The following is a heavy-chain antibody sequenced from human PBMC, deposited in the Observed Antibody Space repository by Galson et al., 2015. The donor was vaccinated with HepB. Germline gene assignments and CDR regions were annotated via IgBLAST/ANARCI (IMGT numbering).Heavy chain of an antibody. D-gene: IGHD3-3*01. Sequence: SLRLSCAASGDSLSNYRMHWVRQAPGKGLEWVAVISYDGNKKYYIDSVEGRFTISRDNSKNTLYLQMNNLRGDDTAVYYCAKDQESWSGHYTHVWYGMDVWGQGTTVTVSS. CDR2: ISYDGNKK. V-gene: IGHV3-30*18. J-gene: IGHJ6*01. CDR3: AKDQESWSGHYTHVWYGMDV. CDR1: GDSLSNYR.